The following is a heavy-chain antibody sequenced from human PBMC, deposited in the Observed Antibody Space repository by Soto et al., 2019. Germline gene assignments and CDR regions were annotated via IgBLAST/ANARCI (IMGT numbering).Heavy chain of an antibody. Sequence: PGGSLRLSCAASGFTFSSYAMSWVRQDPGKGLEWVSAISGSGGSTYYADSVKVRFTISRYNSKNTLYLQMNSLRAEDTAVYYCAKVFVWSQGAFDIWGQGTMVTVSS. V-gene: IGHV3-23*01. CDR2: ISGSGGST. CDR1: GFTFSSYA. CDR3: AKVFVWSQGAFDI. D-gene: IGHD3-3*01. J-gene: IGHJ3*02.